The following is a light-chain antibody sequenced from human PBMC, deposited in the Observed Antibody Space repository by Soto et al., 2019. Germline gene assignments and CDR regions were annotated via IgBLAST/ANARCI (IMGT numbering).Light chain of an antibody. V-gene: IGKV1-16*02. CDR2: AAS. Sequence: SSLSASVGDRFTITFRASQDIGNDLAWFQQKPGKAPKSLIYAASSLLSGVPSKFSGSGSGTDFTLTISSLQPEDFATYYCQQYNIYPPFGQGTRLEIK. J-gene: IGKJ5*01. CDR1: QDIGND. CDR3: QQYNIYPP.